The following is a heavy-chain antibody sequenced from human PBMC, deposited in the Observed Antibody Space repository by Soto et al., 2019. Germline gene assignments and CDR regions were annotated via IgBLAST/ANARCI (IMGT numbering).Heavy chain of an antibody. V-gene: IGHV3-23*01. Sequence: GGSLRLSCAASGFTFSSYVMSWVRQAPGKGLEWVSAISGSGGNTYYADSVKGRFTISRDNSKNTLYLQMNSLRAEDTALYYCAKYWAYGDYHAFDIWGQGTMVTVSS. CDR1: GFTFSSYV. CDR2: ISGSGGNT. J-gene: IGHJ3*02. CDR3: AKYWAYGDYHAFDI. D-gene: IGHD4-17*01.